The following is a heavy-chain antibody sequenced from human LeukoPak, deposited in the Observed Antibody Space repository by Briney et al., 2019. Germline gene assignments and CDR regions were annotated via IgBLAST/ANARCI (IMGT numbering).Heavy chain of an antibody. CDR3: ARDLAWGYVEQRLGWLDP. CDR2: ISAYNGNA. CDR1: GYIFTDYG. V-gene: IGHV1-18*01. D-gene: IGHD1/OR15-1a*01. J-gene: IGHJ5*02. Sequence: ASVKVSCKASGYIFTDYGITWVRQAPGQGLEWMGWISAYNGNANYAQKFQGRFTMTTDTSTTTAYMELRSLRFDDTAVYYCARDLAWGYVEQRLGWLDPWGQGALVTVSS.